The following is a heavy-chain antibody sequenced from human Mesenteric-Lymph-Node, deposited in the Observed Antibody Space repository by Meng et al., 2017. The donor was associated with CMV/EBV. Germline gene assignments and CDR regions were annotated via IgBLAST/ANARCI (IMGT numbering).Heavy chain of an antibody. D-gene: IGHD2/OR15-2a*01. CDR3: SRDNVNPEGFDP. CDR1: GYTFTDFY. V-gene: IGHV1-2*06. J-gene: IGHJ5*02. CDR2: INPNSGVS. Sequence: QVQLVQSRAEAGKPGASGLVSCKASGYTFTDFYIHWVRQAPGQGLEWMGRINPNSGVSNSAQNLQGRVTMTRDTSISTAYMELGRLTSDDTAVYYCSRDNVNPEGFDPWGQGTLVTVSS.